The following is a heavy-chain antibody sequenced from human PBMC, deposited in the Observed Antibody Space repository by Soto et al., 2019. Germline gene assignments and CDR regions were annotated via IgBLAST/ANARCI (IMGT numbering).Heavy chain of an antibody. CDR1: GGTFSSYA. CDR3: ARVNWPRVGDYYYGMDV. D-gene: IGHD2-15*01. CDR2: IIPIFGTA. J-gene: IGHJ6*02. V-gene: IGHV1-69*13. Sequence: GASVKVSCKASGGTFSSYAISWVRQAPGQGLEWMGGIIPIFGTANYAQKFQGRVTITADESTSTAYMELSSLRSEDTAVYYCARVNWPRVGDYYYGMDVWGQGTTVTVSS.